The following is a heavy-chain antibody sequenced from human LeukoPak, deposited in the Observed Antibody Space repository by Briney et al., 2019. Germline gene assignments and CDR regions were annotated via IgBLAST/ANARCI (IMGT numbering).Heavy chain of an antibody. CDR2: FDPEDGET. Sequence: ASVKVSCKASGYTFTGYYMHWVRQAPGKGLEWMGRFDPEDGETIYAQKFQGRVTMTADTSTDTAYMELSSLRPEDTAVYYCATEGKMVRGVYTDYWGQGTLVTVSS. D-gene: IGHD3-10*01. V-gene: IGHV1-24*01. CDR3: ATEGKMVRGVYTDY. J-gene: IGHJ4*02. CDR1: GYTFTGYY.